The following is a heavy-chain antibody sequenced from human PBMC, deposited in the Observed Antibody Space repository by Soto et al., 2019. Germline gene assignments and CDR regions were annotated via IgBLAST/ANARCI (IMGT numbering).Heavy chain of an antibody. CDR1: GGSISSSSYY. V-gene: IGHV4-39*01. Sequence: LSLTCPVSGGSISSSSYYWGWIRQPPGKGLEWIGTIYYSGSTYYNPSLKSRVTISVDTSKNQFSLKLSSVTAADTAVYYCARQKYYYDSSGYYGRYYFDYWGQGTLVTVSS. J-gene: IGHJ4*02. CDR3: ARQKYYYDSSGYYGRYYFDY. CDR2: IYYSGST. D-gene: IGHD3-22*01.